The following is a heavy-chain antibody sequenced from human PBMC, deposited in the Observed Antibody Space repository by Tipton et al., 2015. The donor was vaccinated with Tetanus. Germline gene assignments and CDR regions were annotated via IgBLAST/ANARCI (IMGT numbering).Heavy chain of an antibody. CDR3: ARVPTNPLAVDRPTDY. Sequence: QLVQSGAEVKKPGASVEVSCKASGYTFNTFGISWVRQAPGQGLEWMGWISVYNGNTNYAQKVQGRVTMTTGTPTSTAYMELRSLRSDDTAVYYCARVPTNPLAVDRPTDYWGQGTLVTVSS. CDR1: GYTFNTFG. CDR2: ISVYNGNT. J-gene: IGHJ4*02. V-gene: IGHV1-18*01. D-gene: IGHD6-19*01.